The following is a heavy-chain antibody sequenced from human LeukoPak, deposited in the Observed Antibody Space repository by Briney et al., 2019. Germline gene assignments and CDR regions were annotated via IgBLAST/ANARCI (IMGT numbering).Heavy chain of an antibody. CDR3: ARDQSGSLDY. CDR2: INQDGSTK. V-gene: IGHV3-7*01. D-gene: IGHD1-26*01. J-gene: IGHJ4*02. Sequence: GGSLRLSCAASGFTLSNTWMAWVRQAPGKGLEWVANINQDGSTKQYVDSVKGRFTISRDSAKNSLHLQMNSLRAEDTAVYYCARDQSGSLDYWGQGTLLTVSS. CDR1: GFTLSNTW.